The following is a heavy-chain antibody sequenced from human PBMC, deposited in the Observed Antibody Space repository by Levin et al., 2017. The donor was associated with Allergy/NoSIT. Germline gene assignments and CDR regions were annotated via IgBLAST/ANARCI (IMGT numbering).Heavy chain of an antibody. CDR1: GFTFSSYS. CDR2: ISSSSSYI. J-gene: IGHJ3*02. D-gene: IGHD3-10*01. V-gene: IGHV3-21*01. Sequence: GESLKISCAASGFTFSSYSMNWVRQAPGKGLEWVSSISSSSSYIYYADSVKGRFTISRDNAKNSLYLQMNSLRAEDTAVYYCFRGTGLLWFGDVAAFDIWGQGTMVTVSS. CDR3: FRGTGLLWFGDVAAFDI.